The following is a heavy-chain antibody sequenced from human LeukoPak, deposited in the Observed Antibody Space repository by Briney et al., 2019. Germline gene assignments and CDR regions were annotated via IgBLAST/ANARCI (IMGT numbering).Heavy chain of an antibody. CDR1: GFTFSDYG. J-gene: IGHJ4*02. CDR2: IWHDGSNK. Sequence: GGSLRLSCAASGFTFSDYGLHWVRQAPGKGLEWVALIWHDGSNKYYADSVMGRFTISRDNSKNTLYLQMNSLRAEDTAVYYCARGMDQWELLFDYWGQGTLVTVSS. D-gene: IGHD1-26*01. V-gene: IGHV3-33*01. CDR3: ARGMDQWELLFDY.